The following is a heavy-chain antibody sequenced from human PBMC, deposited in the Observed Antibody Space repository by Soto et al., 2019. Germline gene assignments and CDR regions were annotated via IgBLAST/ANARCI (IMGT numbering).Heavy chain of an antibody. V-gene: IGHV1-69*06. CDR3: AYCTNGVCYHWGFDP. CDR1: GGTFSSYA. J-gene: IGHJ5*02. D-gene: IGHD2-8*01. Sequence: QVQLVQSGAEVKKPGSSVKVSCKASGGTFSSYAISWVRQAPGQGLEWMGGIIPIFGTANYAQKFQGRVTITADKTTSTAYMELSSMRSEDTAVYYCAYCTNGVCYHWGFDPWGQGTLVTVSS. CDR2: IIPIFGTA.